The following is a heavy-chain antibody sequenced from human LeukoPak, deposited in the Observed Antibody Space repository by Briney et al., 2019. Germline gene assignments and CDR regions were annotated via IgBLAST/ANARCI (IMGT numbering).Heavy chain of an antibody. J-gene: IGHJ3*01. CDR2: ISAYNGNT. CDR3: ARRGLVAGIYDLVYGFDL. D-gene: IGHD3/OR15-3a*01. Sequence: SVKVSCKASGYTFTSYGISWVRQAPGQGLEGMGWISAYNGNTNYAQKLQGRVTMITDTSTSTAYMELRSLRSDDTAVYYCARRGLVAGIYDLVYGFDLWGQGTMVTVSS. V-gene: IGHV1-18*01. CDR1: GYTFTSYG.